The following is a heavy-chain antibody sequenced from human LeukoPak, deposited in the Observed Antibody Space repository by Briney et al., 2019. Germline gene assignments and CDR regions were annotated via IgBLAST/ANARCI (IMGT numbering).Heavy chain of an antibody. J-gene: IGHJ4*02. CDR2: ISWKSGSI. CDR3: AKSTSGSYYNPYFDY. CDR1: GFTFSNYA. D-gene: IGHD1-26*01. V-gene: IGHV3-9*01. Sequence: GGSLRLSCAASGFTFSNYAMSWVRQAPGKGLEWVSGISWKSGSIGYAGSVKGRFTISRDNAKNSLYLQMNSLRTEDTALYYCAKSTSGSYYNPYFDYWGQGTLVTVSS.